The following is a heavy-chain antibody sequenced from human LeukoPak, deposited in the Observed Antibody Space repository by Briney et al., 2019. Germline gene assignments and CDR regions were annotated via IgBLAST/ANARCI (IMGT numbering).Heavy chain of an antibody. J-gene: IGHJ4*02. CDR3: AKPFRMLPVWAYYFDY. Sequence: GGSLRLSCAASGFNFRQAWMSWVRQAPGKGLEWVGRLKSYKDGGTTDYAAPVKGRFTISRDDSKNTLYLQMNSLKTEDTAVYYCAKPFRMLPVWAYYFDYWGQGTLVTVSS. D-gene: IGHD1-14*01. V-gene: IGHV3-15*01. CDR1: GFNFRQAW. CDR2: LKSYKDGGTT.